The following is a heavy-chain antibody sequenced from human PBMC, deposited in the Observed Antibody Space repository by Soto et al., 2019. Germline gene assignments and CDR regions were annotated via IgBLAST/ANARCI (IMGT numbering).Heavy chain of an antibody. Sequence: SETLSLTYSVSGYSTSSGYYWGGIRQPPVYGLEWIGSIHHSGSTYYNPSLKSRVTIPVDTSKNQFSLKLSSVTAADTAVYYCARDPLSYYYDSSVYGMDVWGQGTTVTVSS. J-gene: IGHJ6*02. CDR1: GYSTSSGYY. D-gene: IGHD3-22*01. V-gene: IGHV4-38-2*02. CDR2: IHHSGST. CDR3: ARDPLSYYYDSSVYGMDV.